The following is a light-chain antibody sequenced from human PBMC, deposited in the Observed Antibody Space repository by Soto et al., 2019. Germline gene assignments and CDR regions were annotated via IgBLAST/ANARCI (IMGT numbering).Light chain of an antibody. Sequence: ETAMTQSPATLSVSPEERATLSCRASQSVSSNLAWYQQKPGQAPRLLIYDASTRATGIPARFSGSGSGTEFTLTISSLQSEDFAVYYCQQYNNWPPTFAQGTKLEIK. CDR3: QQYNNWPPT. J-gene: IGKJ2*01. V-gene: IGKV3-15*01. CDR1: QSVSSN. CDR2: DAS.